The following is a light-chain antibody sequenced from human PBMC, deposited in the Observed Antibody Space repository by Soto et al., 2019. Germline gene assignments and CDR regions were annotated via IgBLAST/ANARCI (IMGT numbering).Light chain of an antibody. CDR3: SSYAATNNFYFV. CDR2: EVT. J-gene: IGLJ3*02. V-gene: IGLV2-8*01. Sequence: QSVLTQPPSASGSPGQSVTISCTGTSSDVGGYNYVSWYQQYPGRAPKLMIYEVTMRPSGVPDRIPGSNSGNTASLTVSGLQAEDEADYYCSSYAATNNFYFVFGGGTKLTVL. CDR1: SSDVGGYNY.